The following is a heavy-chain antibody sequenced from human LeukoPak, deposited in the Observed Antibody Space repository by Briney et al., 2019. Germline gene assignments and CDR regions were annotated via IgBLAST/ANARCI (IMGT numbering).Heavy chain of an antibody. CDR3: AKGGHYSWFDP. CDR1: GFTFSSSA. CDR2: ISGFGENT. Sequence: GGSLRRSCAASGFTFSSSAMSWVRQAPGKGLEWVSTISGFGENTYYADSVKGRFTISRDNFKSALFLQMNSLRAEDTAAYYCAKGGHYSWFDPWGQGTLVIVSS. D-gene: IGHD1-26*01. V-gene: IGHV3-23*01. J-gene: IGHJ5*02.